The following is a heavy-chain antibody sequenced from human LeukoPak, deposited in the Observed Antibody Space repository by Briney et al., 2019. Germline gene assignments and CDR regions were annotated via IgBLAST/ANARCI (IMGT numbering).Heavy chain of an antibody. D-gene: IGHD3-22*01. Sequence: ASLKVCCKASVYTFTSYVISWVRQAPGQGLEWMGWISAYNDNTTYAKKLQGRVTMTTDTSTSTAYMELRSMRSDDTAVYYCARDRAGDYYDSSGYRLIDYWGQGTLVTVSS. CDR1: VYTFTSYV. CDR2: ISAYNDNT. J-gene: IGHJ4*02. CDR3: ARDRAGDYYDSSGYRLIDY. V-gene: IGHV1-18*01.